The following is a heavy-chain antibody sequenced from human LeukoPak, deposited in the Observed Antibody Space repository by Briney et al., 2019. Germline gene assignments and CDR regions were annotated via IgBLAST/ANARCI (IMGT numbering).Heavy chain of an antibody. D-gene: IGHD3-22*01. CDR1: GFTFSSYA. CDR3: ARGYYYDRSGYWDAFDI. J-gene: IGHJ3*02. Sequence: QPGRSLRLSCAASGFTFSSYAMHWVRQAPGKGLEWVAVISYDGSNKYYADSVKGRFTISRDNTKNTLYLQMNSLRAEDTAVYYCARGYYYDRSGYWDAFDIWGQGTMVTVSS. V-gene: IGHV3-30*04. CDR2: ISYDGSNK.